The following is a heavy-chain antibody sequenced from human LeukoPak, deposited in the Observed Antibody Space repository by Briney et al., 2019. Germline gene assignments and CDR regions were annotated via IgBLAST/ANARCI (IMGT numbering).Heavy chain of an antibody. CDR2: ISWNSGSI. V-gene: IGHV3-9*01. Sequence: GGSLRLSCGASGFTFSSYWMHWVRQAPGKGLEWVSGISWNSGSIGYADSVKGRFTISRDNAKNSLYLQMNSLRAEDTALYYCTKDYDYGSGSYYTLFFDYWGQGTLVTVSS. CDR3: TKDYDYGSGSYYTLFFDY. CDR1: GFTFSSYW. D-gene: IGHD3-10*01. J-gene: IGHJ4*02.